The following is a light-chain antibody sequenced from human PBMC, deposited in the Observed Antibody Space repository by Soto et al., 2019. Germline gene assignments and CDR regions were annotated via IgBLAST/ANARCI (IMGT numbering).Light chain of an antibody. CDR3: SSYAGSNNLV. V-gene: IGLV2-8*01. CDR1: SSEVATNNY. J-gene: IGLJ2*01. CDR2: EVS. Sequence: QSVLTQPPSASRSPGQSVTISFSGTSSEVATNNYFSWYQQHPSKAHKIMIYEVSKRLSGVPYRFSGSKSCNTASLTVSWLQAEDEADYYCSSYAGSNNLVFGGGTQLTVL.